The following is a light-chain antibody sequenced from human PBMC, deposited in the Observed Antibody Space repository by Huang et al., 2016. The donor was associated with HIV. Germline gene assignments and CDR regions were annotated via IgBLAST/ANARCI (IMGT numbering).Light chain of an antibody. CDR1: QNITKS. CDR3: QQSFSVPRT. V-gene: IGKV1-39*01. CDR2: TAS. J-gene: IGKJ1*01. Sequence: DIQMTQSPPSLSASVGYRVTFTFRANQNITKSLNWYQQKPGKAPKLLIYTASTLESGVPSRFSGGGSGSRFTLNITNLQPEDFATYYCQQSFSVPRTFG.